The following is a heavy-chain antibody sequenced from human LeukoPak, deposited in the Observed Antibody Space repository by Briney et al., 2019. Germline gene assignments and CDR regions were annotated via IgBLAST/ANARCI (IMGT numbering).Heavy chain of an antibody. CDR3: ARDDYGGNLENWFDP. D-gene: IGHD4-23*01. CDR1: GYTFTGYY. CDR2: INPNSGGT. J-gene: IGHJ5*02. Sequence: ASVKVSCKASGYTFTGYYMHWVRQAPGQGLEWMGWINPNSGGTNYAQKFQGRVTMTRDTSISTAYMELSRLRSDDTAVYYCARDDYGGNLENWFDPWGQGTLVTVSS. V-gene: IGHV1-2*02.